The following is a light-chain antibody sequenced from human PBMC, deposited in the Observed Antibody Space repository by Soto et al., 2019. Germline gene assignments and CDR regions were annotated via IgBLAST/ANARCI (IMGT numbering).Light chain of an antibody. V-gene: IGKV2D-30*01. J-gene: IGKJ1*01. CDR1: QSLVDSDGNTY. CDR2: KVS. Sequence: DVVMTQSPLSLPVTLGQPASISCRSSQSLVDSDGNTYFSWFQQRPGQSPRRLIYKVSNWDSGVPDRFSGSGSGTDFTLKISRVEAEDVGVYYCMQGTHWPWTFDQGTKVEIK. CDR3: MQGTHWPWT.